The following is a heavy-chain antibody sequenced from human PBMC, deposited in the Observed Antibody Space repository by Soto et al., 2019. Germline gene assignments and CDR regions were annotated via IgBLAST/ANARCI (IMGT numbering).Heavy chain of an antibody. CDR3: AREGDGSNWVYYYYYGMDV. Sequence: QVQLVQSGAEVKKPGASVKVSLKASGYTFTSYAMHWVRQAPGQRLEWMVWINAGNGNTKYSQKFQGRVTITRDTSASTAYMELSSLRSEDTAVYYGAREGDGSNWVYYYYYGMDVWGQGTTVTVS. J-gene: IGHJ6*02. D-gene: IGHD1-26*01. CDR1: GYTFTSYA. CDR2: INAGNGNT. V-gene: IGHV1-3*01.